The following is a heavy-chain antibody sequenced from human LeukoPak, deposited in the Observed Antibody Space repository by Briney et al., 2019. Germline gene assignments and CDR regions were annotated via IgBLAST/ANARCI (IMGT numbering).Heavy chain of an antibody. CDR1: GYTFTGYD. CDR2: INPNSGGT. CDR3: ARWLAVGASDY. V-gene: IGHV1-2*02. J-gene: IGHJ4*02. D-gene: IGHD6-19*01. Sequence: ATVKVSCKASGYTFTGYDMHWVRQAPGQGLEWMGWINPNSGGTNYAQKFQGRVTMTRDTSISTAYMELSRLRSDDTAVYYCARWLAVGASDYWGQGTLVTVSS.